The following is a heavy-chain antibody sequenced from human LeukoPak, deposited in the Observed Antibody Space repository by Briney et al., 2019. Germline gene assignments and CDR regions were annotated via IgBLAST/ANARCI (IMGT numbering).Heavy chain of an antibody. Sequence: GGSLRLSCAACGFSFSDKWMHWVRQAPGKGLEWVSGITTSGGTTFYADSVKGRFTISSDYSKNTLYLQMNSLRAEDTAVYYCAIKSRTSSPPIHWGQGTLVTVSS. CDR1: GFSFSDKW. J-gene: IGHJ4*02. V-gene: IGHV3-23*01. CDR2: ITTSGGTT. D-gene: IGHD2-2*01. CDR3: AIKSRTSSPPIH.